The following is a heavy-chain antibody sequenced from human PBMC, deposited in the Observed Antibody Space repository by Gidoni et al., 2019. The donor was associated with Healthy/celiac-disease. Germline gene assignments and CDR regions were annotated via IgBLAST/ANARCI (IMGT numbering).Heavy chain of an antibody. CDR2: IWYDGSNK. D-gene: IGHD3-10*01. CDR3: ARVGSGTNSYYFDY. Sequence: QVQLVESGGGVVQPGRSLRLSCAASGFTFSSYGMHWVRQAPGKGLEWVAVIWYDGSNKYYADSVKGRFTISRDNSKNTLYLQMNSLRAEDTAVYYCARVGSGTNSYYFDYWGQGTLVTVSS. CDR1: GFTFSSYG. J-gene: IGHJ4*02. V-gene: IGHV3-33*01.